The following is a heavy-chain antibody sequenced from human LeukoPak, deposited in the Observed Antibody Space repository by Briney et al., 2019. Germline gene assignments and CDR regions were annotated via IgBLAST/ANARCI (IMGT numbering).Heavy chain of an antibody. CDR1: GYTFTSYY. Sequence: GASVKVSCKTSGYTFTSYYMHWVRQAPGQGLEWMGWISAYNGNTNYAQKLQGRVTMTTDTSTSTAYMELRSLRSDDTAVYYCARDLDRAAAGPYDYWGQGTLVTVSS. CDR3: ARDLDRAAAGPYDY. J-gene: IGHJ4*02. V-gene: IGHV1-18*04. D-gene: IGHD6-13*01. CDR2: ISAYNGNT.